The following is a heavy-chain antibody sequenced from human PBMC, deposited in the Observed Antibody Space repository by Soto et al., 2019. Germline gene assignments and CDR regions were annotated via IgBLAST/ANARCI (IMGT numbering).Heavy chain of an antibody. Sequence: PAETLSLTCTVSGDSVSSGTFFWSWIRQPQKKGLEWIGYVYYSGSTNYNPTLKSRLTMSVDTSKNQFSLKLSSVTAADTAVYFCAKADDYNYGGSGGQNDFWGQGTLVTVSS. CDR2: VYYSGST. CDR1: GDSVSSGTFF. D-gene: IGHD4-4*01. V-gene: IGHV4-61*01. J-gene: IGHJ4*02. CDR3: AKADDYNYGGSGGQNDF.